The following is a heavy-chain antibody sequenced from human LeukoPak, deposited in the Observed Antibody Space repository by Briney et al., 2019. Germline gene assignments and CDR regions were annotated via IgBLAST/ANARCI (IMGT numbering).Heavy chain of an antibody. J-gene: IGHJ4*02. Sequence: RPSETLSLTCTVSGGSISSGSYYWSWIRQPAGKGLEWIGRIYTSGSTNYNPSLKSRVTMSVDTSKNQFSLKLSSVTAADAAVYYCASGGYGSGSYYEWGQGTLVTVSS. D-gene: IGHD3-10*01. CDR1: GGSISSGSYY. CDR2: IYTSGST. CDR3: ASGGYGSGSYYE. V-gene: IGHV4-61*02.